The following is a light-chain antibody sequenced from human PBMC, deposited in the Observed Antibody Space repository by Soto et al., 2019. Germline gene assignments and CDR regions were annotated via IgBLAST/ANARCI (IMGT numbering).Light chain of an antibody. J-gene: IGKJ3*01. Sequence: DLQMTQSPSSLSASVGDRVTITCQASQDISNYLNWYQQKPGKAPKILIYAASNLETGVPSRFRGSGSGTDFTFTISSLQPEDFATYYCQQYDGLSAFTFGPGTKVQIK. CDR2: AAS. CDR1: QDISNY. CDR3: QQYDGLSAFT. V-gene: IGKV1-33*01.